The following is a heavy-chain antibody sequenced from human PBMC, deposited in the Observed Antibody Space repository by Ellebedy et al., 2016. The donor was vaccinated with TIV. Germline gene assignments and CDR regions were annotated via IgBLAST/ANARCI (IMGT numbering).Heavy chain of an antibody. D-gene: IGHD3-10*01. V-gene: IGHV3-69-1*01. J-gene: IGHJ4*02. Sequence: PGGSLRLSCAASGFTFGLYNMNWVRQAPGKGLEWVSFISGTGAIFQADSLKGRFTTSRDKARNSLYLQMNRLREEETAVYYCARDSAIQYDHWGQGTLVTVSS. CDR3: ARDSAIQYDH. CDR2: ISGTGAI. CDR1: GFTFGLYN.